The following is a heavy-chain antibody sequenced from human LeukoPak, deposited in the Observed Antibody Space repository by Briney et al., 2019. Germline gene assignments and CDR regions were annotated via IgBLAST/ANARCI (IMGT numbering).Heavy chain of an antibody. D-gene: IGHD3-3*01. CDR1: GGSISSHY. V-gene: IGHV4-59*11. CDR3: ASGPVYYDFWSGYYVPNYYYYYMDV. CDR2: IYYSGST. Sequence: PSETLSLTCTVSGGSISSHYWSWIRQPPGKGLEWIGYIYYSGSTNYNPSLKSRVTISVDTSKNQFSLKLSSVTAADTAVYYCASGPVYYDFWSGYYVPNYYYYYMDVWGKGTTVTVSS. J-gene: IGHJ6*03.